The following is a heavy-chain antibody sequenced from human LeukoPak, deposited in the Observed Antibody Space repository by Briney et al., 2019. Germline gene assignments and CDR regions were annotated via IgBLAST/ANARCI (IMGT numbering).Heavy chain of an antibody. CDR2: IYSGGST. J-gene: IGHJ4*02. CDR1: GFTVSSNY. D-gene: IGHD3-3*01. Sequence: HPGGSLRLSCVASGFTVSSNYMSWVRQAPGKGLEWVSVIYSGGSTYYADSVKGRFTISRDNSKKTLYLQMNSLRAEDTAVYYCAKEITYYDFWSGYYDREEPRWVFDYWGQGTLVTVSS. V-gene: IGHV3-66*01. CDR3: AKEITYYDFWSGYYDREEPRWVFDY.